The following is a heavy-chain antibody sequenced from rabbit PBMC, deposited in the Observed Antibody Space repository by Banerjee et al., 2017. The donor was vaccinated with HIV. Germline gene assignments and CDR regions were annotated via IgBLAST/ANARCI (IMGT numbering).Heavy chain of an antibody. Sequence: QVQLEESGGGLGKREVFLTITWNASGFAVSERDVMGCVLQAPGKGLEWIACINTATGKAVYASWAKGRFTISKTSSTTVTLQMTSLTAADTATYFCARDLAGVIGWNFSLWGQGTLVTVS. V-gene: IGHV1S45*01. CDR3: ARDLAGVIGWNFSL. CDR1: GFAVSERDV. CDR2: INTATGKA. D-gene: IGHD4-1*01. J-gene: IGHJ4*01.